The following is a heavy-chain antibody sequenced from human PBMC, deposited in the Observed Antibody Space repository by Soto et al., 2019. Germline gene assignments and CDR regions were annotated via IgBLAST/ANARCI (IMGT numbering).Heavy chain of an antibody. J-gene: IGHJ2*01. V-gene: IGHV3-11*05. CDR1: GFTFSDYY. Sequence: QVQLVESGGGLVKPGGSLRLSCAASGFTFSDYYMSWIRQAPGKGLEWVSYINSSSSYTNYADSVKGRFTISRDNAKNSLSLQMHSLRAGDTAVYYCARIITAAGGRRYFDLWGRGTLVTVSS. D-gene: IGHD6-13*01. CDR3: ARIITAAGGRRYFDL. CDR2: INSSSSYT.